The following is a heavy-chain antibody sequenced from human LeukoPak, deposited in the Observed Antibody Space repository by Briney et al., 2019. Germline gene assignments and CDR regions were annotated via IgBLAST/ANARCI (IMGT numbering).Heavy chain of an antibody. CDR2: INPNSGGT. D-gene: IGHD4-17*01. Sequence: ASVKVSCKASGYTFTSYGISWVRQAPGQGLEWMGRINPNSGGTNYAQKFQGRVTMTRDTSISTAYMELSRLRSDDTAVYYCARDPDYGDYLGAFDYWGQGTLVTVSS. CDR3: ARDPDYGDYLGAFDY. V-gene: IGHV1-2*06. CDR1: GYTFTSYG. J-gene: IGHJ4*02.